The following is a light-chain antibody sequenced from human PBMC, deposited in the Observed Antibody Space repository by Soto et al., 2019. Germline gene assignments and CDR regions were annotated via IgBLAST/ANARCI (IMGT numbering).Light chain of an antibody. CDR2: TNI. CDR1: NSNIGRNT. Sequence: QSVLTQPPSASGTPGQSVTISCSGSNSNIGRNTVNWYQQLPGRAPKLLIYTNIQRPSGVPVRFSGSKSGTSASVAISGLQSGDEADYYCAAWDDSLNGVVFGGGTKVTVL. V-gene: IGLV1-44*01. CDR3: AAWDDSLNGVV. J-gene: IGLJ2*01.